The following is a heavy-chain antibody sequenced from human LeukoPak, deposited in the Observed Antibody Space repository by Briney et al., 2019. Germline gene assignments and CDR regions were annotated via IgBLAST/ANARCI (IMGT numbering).Heavy chain of an antibody. CDR2: ISSSSSTI. D-gene: IGHD6-19*01. CDR1: GFTFSTYD. J-gene: IGHJ6*02. CDR3: ARPQYSSGLYGMDV. Sequence: GGSLRLSCAASGFTFSTYDMNWVRQAPGKGLEWVSYISSSSSTIYYADSVKGRFTISRDNAKNSLYLQMNSLRAEDTAVYYCARPQYSSGLYGMDVWGQGTTVTVSS. V-gene: IGHV3-48*01.